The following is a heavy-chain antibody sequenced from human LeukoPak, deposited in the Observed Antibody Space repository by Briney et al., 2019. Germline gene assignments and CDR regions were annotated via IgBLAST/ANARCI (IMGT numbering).Heavy chain of an antibody. CDR3: AREGYGDYGSYYFDY. CDR1: GFTVSSNY. CDR2: IYSGGST. Sequence: GGSLRLSCAAPGFTVSSNYMSWVRQAPGKGMEWVSVIYSGGSTYYADSVKGRFTISRDNSKNTLYLQMNSLRAEDTAVYYCAREGYGDYGSYYFDYWGQGTLVTVSS. D-gene: IGHD4-17*01. J-gene: IGHJ4*02. V-gene: IGHV3-66*01.